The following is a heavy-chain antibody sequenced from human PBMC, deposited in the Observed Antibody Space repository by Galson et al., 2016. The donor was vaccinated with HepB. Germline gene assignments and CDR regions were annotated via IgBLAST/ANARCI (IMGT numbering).Heavy chain of an antibody. Sequence: SLSLSCAVSGFSVSDNYMSWVRQAPGQGLEWVSLMYSDGRTHYADSAKGRFTISRDNSKNTVFLQMKSLRAEDSAVYFCYSRLGYCRGETCFGRYWGQGTLVTVSA. CDR2: MYSDGRT. CDR3: YSRLGYCRGETCFGRY. V-gene: IGHV3-53*01. D-gene: IGHD2-15*01. CDR1: GFSVSDNY. J-gene: IGHJ4*02.